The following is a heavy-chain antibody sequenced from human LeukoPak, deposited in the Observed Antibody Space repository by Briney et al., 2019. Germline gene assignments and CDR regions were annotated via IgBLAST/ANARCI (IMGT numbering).Heavy chain of an antibody. CDR2: IYYSGST. D-gene: IGHD3-10*01. CDR3: ARSLWFGELLYGYYFDY. Sequence: SETLSLTCTVSGGSIRSYYWSWIRQPPGKGLEWIGYIYYSGSTNYNPSLKSRVTISVDTSKNQFSLKLSSVTAADTAVYYCARSLWFGELLYGYYFDYWGQGTLVTVSS. CDR1: GGSIRSYY. V-gene: IGHV4-59*08. J-gene: IGHJ4*02.